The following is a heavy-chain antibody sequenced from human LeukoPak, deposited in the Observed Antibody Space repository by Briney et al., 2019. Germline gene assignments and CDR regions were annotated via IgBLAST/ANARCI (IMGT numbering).Heavy chain of an antibody. CDR1: GFTFNRYS. Sequence: GGSLRLSCAASGFTFNRYSMNWVRQAPGKGLEWVSYISSSGTTIYYADSVQGRFIISRDNARNSLYLQMNSLRAEDTAVYYCAKAHMDGDYKGGRGYYFDYWGQGTLVTVSS. J-gene: IGHJ4*02. D-gene: IGHD4-17*01. V-gene: IGHV3-48*01. CDR2: ISSSGTTI. CDR3: AKAHMDGDYKGGRGYYFDY.